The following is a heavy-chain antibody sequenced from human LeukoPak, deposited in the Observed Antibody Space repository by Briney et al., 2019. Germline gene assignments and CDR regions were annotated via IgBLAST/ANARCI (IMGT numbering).Heavy chain of an antibody. Sequence: SETLSLTCTVSGGSISSGSYYWSWIRQPAGKGLEWIGRIYTSGSTNYNPSLKSRVTISVDTSKNQFSLKLSSVTAADTAVYYCARRGARLSIAARRYFDYWGQGTLVTVSS. D-gene: IGHD6-6*01. CDR1: GGSISSGSYY. V-gene: IGHV4-61*02. CDR2: IYTSGST. J-gene: IGHJ4*02. CDR3: ARRGARLSIAARRYFDY.